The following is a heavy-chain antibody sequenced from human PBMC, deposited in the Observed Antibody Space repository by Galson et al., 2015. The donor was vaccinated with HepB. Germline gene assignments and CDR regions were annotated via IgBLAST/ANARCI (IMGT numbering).Heavy chain of an antibody. CDR1: GFTFSSYA. CDR3: ARVQTYYDFWSGLGAVDYYYYYMDV. Sequence: SLRLSCAASGFTFSSYAMHWVRQAPGKGLEWVAVISYDGSNKYYADSVKGRFTISRDNAKNTLYLQMNSLRAEDTAVYYCARVQTYYDFWSGLGAVDYYYYYMDVWGKGTTVTVSS. J-gene: IGHJ6*03. V-gene: IGHV3-30-3*01. CDR2: ISYDGSNK. D-gene: IGHD3-3*01.